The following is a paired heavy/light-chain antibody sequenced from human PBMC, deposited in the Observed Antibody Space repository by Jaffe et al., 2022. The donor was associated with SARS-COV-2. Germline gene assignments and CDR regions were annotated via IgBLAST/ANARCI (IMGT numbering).Light chain of an antibody. CDR2: GAS. V-gene: IGKV3-15*01. CDR1: QSVGSN. Sequence: EIVMTQSPATLSVSPGERATLSCRASQSVGSNLAWYQQKPGQAPRLLIYGASTRATGIPARFGGSGSGTEFTLTISSLQSEDFAVYYCQQYNNWPRTFGQGTKVEIK. J-gene: IGKJ1*01. CDR3: QQYNNWPRT.
Heavy chain of an antibody. CDR1: GFTFSRYR. Sequence: EVQLVESGGGLVKPGGSLRLSCAASGFTFSRYRMNWVRQAPGKGLEWVSSISSSSSYTYDTDSVKGRFTISRDNAKNSLYLQMNSLRAEDTAVYYCARGIDYCSGDSCYSGYYFYMDVWGKGTTVTVSS. CDR3: ARGIDYCSGDSCYSGYYFYMDV. V-gene: IGHV3-21*01. D-gene: IGHD2-15*01. CDR2: ISSSSSYT. J-gene: IGHJ6*03.